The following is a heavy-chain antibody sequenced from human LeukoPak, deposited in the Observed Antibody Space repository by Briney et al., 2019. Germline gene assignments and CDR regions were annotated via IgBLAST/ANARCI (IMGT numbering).Heavy chain of an antibody. J-gene: IGHJ5*02. D-gene: IGHD5/OR15-5a*01. V-gene: IGHV1-18*01. CDR2: ISAYNYNT. Sequence: ASVKVSCKASGYTFTNYGISWVRQAPGQGLEWMGWISAYNYNTNYAQKLQDRVTVTADTSTSTVYMELRSLRSDDTAMYYCARVEVSLDWFDPWGQGTLVTVSS. CDR3: ARVEVSLDWFDP. CDR1: GYTFTNYG.